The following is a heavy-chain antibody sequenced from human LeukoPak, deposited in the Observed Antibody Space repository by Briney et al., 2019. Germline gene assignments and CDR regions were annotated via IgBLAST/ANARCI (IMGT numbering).Heavy chain of an antibody. CDR3: AREHGDSRGSRHLSGVQGNYYFDY. V-gene: IGHV3-23*01. CDR1: GFTFSSYA. Sequence: GRSLRLSCAASGFTFSSYAMTWVRQAPGKGLEWVSSISDSGGSTYYADSVKGRFTISRDNSKNTLYLQMNSLRAEDTAVYYCAREHGDSRGSRHLSGVQGNYYFDYWGQGTLVTVSS. CDR2: ISDSGGST. J-gene: IGHJ4*02. D-gene: IGHD4-23*01.